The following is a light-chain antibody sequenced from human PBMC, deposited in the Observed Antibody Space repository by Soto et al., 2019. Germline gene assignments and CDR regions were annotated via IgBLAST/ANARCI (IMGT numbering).Light chain of an antibody. CDR2: KAS. Sequence: DIQMTQSPSTLSASVGDRVPITCRASQSISSWLAWYQQKPGKAPKLLIYKASSLESGVPSRFSGSGSGTEVTLTISSLQPDDFATYYCQQYNSYSSWTFGQGTKVEIK. CDR3: QQYNSYSSWT. J-gene: IGKJ1*01. CDR1: QSISSW. V-gene: IGKV1-5*03.